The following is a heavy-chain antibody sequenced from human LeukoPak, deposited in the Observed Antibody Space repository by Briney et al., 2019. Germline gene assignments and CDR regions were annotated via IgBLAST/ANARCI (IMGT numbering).Heavy chain of an antibody. V-gene: IGHV1-18*01. Sequence: GASVKVSCKTSGYSFTSYGVNWVRQAPGQGLEWLGWISGYTGNTDYAQKFQGRVTMATDTSTTTAYMELRSLRSDDTAVYCCARAPRVASTGRFDYWGQGTLVTVSS. CDR3: ARAPRVASTGRFDY. D-gene: IGHD6-13*01. CDR2: ISGYTGNT. J-gene: IGHJ4*02. CDR1: GYSFTSYG.